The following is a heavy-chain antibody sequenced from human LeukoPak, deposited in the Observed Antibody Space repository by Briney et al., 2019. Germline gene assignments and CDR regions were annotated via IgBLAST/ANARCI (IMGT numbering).Heavy chain of an antibody. CDR3: ARHRSGGSQDDAFDI. CDR2: IKQDGSEK. V-gene: IGHV3-7*01. D-gene: IGHD2-15*01. CDR1: GFTFSSYW. J-gene: IGHJ3*02. Sequence: GGSLRLSCAASGFTFSSYWMSWVRQAPGKGLEWVANIKQDGSEKYYVDSVKGRFTISRENAKNSLYLQMNSLRAEDTAVYYCARHRSGGSQDDAFDIWGQGTMVTVSS.